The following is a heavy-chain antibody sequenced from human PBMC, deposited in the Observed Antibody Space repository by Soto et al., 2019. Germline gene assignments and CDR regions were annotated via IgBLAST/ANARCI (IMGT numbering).Heavy chain of an antibody. CDR2: ISYDGDNK. CDR3: AKDIALVRGVIIDLDV. CDR1: GLIFSNYG. Sequence: PGGSLRLSCAASGLIFSNYGMHWVRQAPGKGLEWVALISYDGDNKYYADSVKGRFTISRDNSKNILFLQMNSLRPEDTAVYYCAKDIALVRGVIIDLDVWGQGTTVTVSS. V-gene: IGHV3-30*02. D-gene: IGHD3-10*01. J-gene: IGHJ6*02.